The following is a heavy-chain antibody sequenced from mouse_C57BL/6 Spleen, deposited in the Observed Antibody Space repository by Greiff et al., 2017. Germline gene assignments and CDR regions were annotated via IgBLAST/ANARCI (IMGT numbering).Heavy chain of an antibody. CDR2: IYPGSGST. D-gene: IGHD1-1*01. CDR1: GYTFTSYW. CDR3: ARSLLYYYAMDY. J-gene: IGHJ4*01. Sequence: QVQLQQPGAELVKPGASVKMSCKASGYTFTSYWITWVKQRPGQGLEWIGDIYPGSGSTNYNEKFKSKATLTVDTSSSTAYMRLSSLTSEDSAVYYCARSLLYYYAMDYWGQGTSVTVSS. V-gene: IGHV1-55*01.